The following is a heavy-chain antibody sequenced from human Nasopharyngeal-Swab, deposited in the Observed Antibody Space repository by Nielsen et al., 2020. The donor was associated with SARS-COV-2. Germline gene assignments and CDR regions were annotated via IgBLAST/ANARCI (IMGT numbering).Heavy chain of an antibody. Sequence: GGSLRLSCAASGFTFSSYSMNWVRQAPGKGLGWVSFISSSGSHKYYADSMKGRFTISRDNAKSSLYLQLSSLRAEDTAVYYCARVEEYYYGSGSLSDNWGQGTLVTVSS. V-gene: IGHV3-21*01. CDR3: ARVEEYYYGSGSLSDN. CDR1: GFTFSSYS. D-gene: IGHD3-10*01. J-gene: IGHJ4*02. CDR2: ISSSGSHK.